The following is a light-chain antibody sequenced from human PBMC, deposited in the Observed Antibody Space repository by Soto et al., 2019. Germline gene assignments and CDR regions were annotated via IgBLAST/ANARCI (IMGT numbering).Light chain of an antibody. CDR3: VSYTTTSTLVV. CDR1: SSDVGGYTY. J-gene: IGLJ3*02. V-gene: IGLV2-14*01. Sequence: QSVLTQPASMSGSPGQSITISCTGISSDVGGYTYVSWYQQHPGKAPKLMISDVSNRPSGVSNRFSASKSGNTPSLTISGLQAEDEADYYCVSYTTTSTLVVFGGGTKLTVL. CDR2: DVS.